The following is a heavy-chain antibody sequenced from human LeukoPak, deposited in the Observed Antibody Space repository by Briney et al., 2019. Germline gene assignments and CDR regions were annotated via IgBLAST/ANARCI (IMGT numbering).Heavy chain of an antibody. J-gene: IGHJ4*02. V-gene: IGHV3-7*05. CDR3: ATHSGSLRAFDY. Sequence: GGSLRLSCAASGFIFRDYWMHWVRQAPGKGLEWVAAIKQDASEGCSVDSLKGRFTISRDNSNNTLYLQMNSLRAEDTAVYYCATHSGSLRAFDYWGQGTLVTVSS. CDR1: GFIFRDYW. D-gene: IGHD1-26*01. CDR2: IKQDASEG.